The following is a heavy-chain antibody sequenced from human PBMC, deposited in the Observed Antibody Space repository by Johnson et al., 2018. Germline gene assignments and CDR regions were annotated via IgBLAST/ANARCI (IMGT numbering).Heavy chain of an antibody. CDR2: MNPNGDNA. CDR3: GRGRDGYHFLSAFDI. D-gene: IGHD5-24*01. V-gene: IGHV1-8*01. CDR1: GYSFTIYG. Sequence: QVQLVQSGAEVKKPGASVKVSCKASGYSFTIYGIHWVRQAAGQGLEWMGWMNPNGDNAGYAQKFQGRVSMTRNTSMNTAYMELNSLRSEDTAVYYCGRGRDGYHFLSAFDIWGQGTMVTVSS. J-gene: IGHJ3*02.